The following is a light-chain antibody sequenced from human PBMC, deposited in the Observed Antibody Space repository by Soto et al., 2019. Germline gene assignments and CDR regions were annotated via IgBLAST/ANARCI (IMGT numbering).Light chain of an antibody. V-gene: IGKV3-20*01. CDR3: QQYGSSPPLT. Sequence: EFVLTQSPGTLSLSPGERATLSCRASQTVRNNYLAWYQQKPGQAPRLLIYGTSIRATGIPDRFSGSGSETDFTLTVSRLEPEDFAVYYCQQYGSSPPLTFGRGTKVDIK. J-gene: IGKJ4*01. CDR1: QTVRNNY. CDR2: GTS.